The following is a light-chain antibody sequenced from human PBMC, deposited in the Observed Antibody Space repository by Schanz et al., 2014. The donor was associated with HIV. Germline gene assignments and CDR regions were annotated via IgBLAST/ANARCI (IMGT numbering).Light chain of an antibody. V-gene: IGLV2-14*03. CDR1: SSDVGYYNY. CDR2: DVS. J-gene: IGLJ3*02. Sequence: QSALTQPASVSGSPGQSITISCTGTSSDVGYYNYVSWYQQHPGKAPKLMIYDVSNRPSGVSNRFSGSKSGNTASLTISGLQAEDEADYYCCSYAGSSTPWVFGGGTKLTVL. CDR3: CSYAGSSTPWV.